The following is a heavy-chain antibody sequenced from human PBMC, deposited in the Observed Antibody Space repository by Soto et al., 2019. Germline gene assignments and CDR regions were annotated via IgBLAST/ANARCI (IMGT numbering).Heavy chain of an antibody. CDR3: ASAKAVVVAALGI. V-gene: IGHV3-23*01. J-gene: IGHJ3*02. CDR1: GFTFSNSA. CDR2: ISENGGSRGGT. Sequence: EVHLLESGGGLVQPGGSQRLSCTASGFTFSNSAMIWVRQAPGQGLEWVASISENGGSRGGTYYADSVKGRFTISRNNSKSTLYLQVDSLTGADTAVYYCASAKAVVVAALGIWGQGTMVTVSS. D-gene: IGHD2-21*01.